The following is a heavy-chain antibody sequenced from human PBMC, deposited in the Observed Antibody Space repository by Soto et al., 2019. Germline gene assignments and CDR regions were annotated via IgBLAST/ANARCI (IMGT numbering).Heavy chain of an antibody. Sequence: PVGSLRLSGAASGFTFSGSAMHWVRQACGKGLEWVGRIRSKANSYATAYAVSVKGRFTISRDDSRNTAYLQMNSLKTEDTAVYYCARGVYDFWSGHPKGLDYWGQGTVVTVSS. D-gene: IGHD3-3*01. CDR2: IRSKANSYAT. V-gene: IGHV3-73*01. J-gene: IGHJ4*02. CDR3: ARGVYDFWSGHPKGLDY. CDR1: GFTFSGSA.